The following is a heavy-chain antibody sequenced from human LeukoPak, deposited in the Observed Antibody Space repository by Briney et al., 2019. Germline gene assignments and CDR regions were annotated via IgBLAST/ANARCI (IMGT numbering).Heavy chain of an antibody. CDR3: ARQYGDPSCFDY. CDR1: GGSISSSNW. J-gene: IGHJ4*02. CDR2: IYHSGST. D-gene: IGHD4-17*01. V-gene: IGHV4-4*02. Sequence: PSETLSLTCAVSGGSISSSNWWSWVRQPPGKGLEWIGEIYHSGSTNYNPSLKSRVTISVDTSKNQFSLKLSSVTAADTAVYYCARQYGDPSCFDYWGQGTLVTVSS.